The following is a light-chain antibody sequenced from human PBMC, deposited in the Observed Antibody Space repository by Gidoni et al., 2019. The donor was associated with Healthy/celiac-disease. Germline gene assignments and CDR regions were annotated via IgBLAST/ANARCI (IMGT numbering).Light chain of an antibody. CDR1: QSISSL. CDR2: KAS. J-gene: IGKJ1*01. Sequence: DIQMTQSPSTLSASVGDRVTITCRASQSISSLLAWYQQKPGKAPKLLIYKASSLESGVPSRFSGSGSGTEFTLTISSLQPDDFATYSCQQYNSYAETFGQGTKVEIK. CDR3: QQYNSYAET. V-gene: IGKV1-5*03.